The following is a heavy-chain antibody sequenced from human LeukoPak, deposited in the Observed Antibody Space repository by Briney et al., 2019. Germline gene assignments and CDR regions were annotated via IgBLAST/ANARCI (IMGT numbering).Heavy chain of an antibody. J-gene: IGHJ3*02. Sequence: SGPTLVNPTQTLTLTCTFYGFSVSTSGVGVGWIRQPPGKALECHALIFWDDDKRYSQSLKSRLTITKDTSKNQVVLAMTNIDPVDTATYYCAHRTIYDAYDIWGQGTMVTVSS. D-gene: IGHD2-2*02. CDR1: GFSVSTSGVG. V-gene: IGHV2-5*02. CDR3: AHRTIYDAYDI. CDR2: IFWDDDK.